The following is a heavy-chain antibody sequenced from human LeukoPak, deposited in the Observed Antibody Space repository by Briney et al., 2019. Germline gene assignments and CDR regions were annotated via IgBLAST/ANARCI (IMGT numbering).Heavy chain of an antibody. CDR1: GYTLTELS. V-gene: IGHV1-24*01. CDR2: FDPEDGET. CDR3: ATGRGYSYGYDPRRSSPYFDY. J-gene: IGHJ4*02. Sequence: GASVKVSCKVSGYTLTELSMHWVRQAPGKGLEWMGGFDPEDGETIYAQKFQGRVTMTEDTSTDTAYMELSSLRSEDTAVYYCATGRGYSYGYDPRRSSPYFDYWGRGTLVTVSS. D-gene: IGHD5-18*01.